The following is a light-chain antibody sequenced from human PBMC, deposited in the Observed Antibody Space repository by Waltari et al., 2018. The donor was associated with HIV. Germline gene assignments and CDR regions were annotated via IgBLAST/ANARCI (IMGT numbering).Light chain of an antibody. CDR3: GTWDSSVSAGV. J-gene: IGLJ2*01. V-gene: IGLV1-51*01. CDR2: DNN. Sequence: QSVLTQPPSVSAAPGQKVTFSCSGSTSNIGKNFVSWYQQLPEAAPKLIIYDNNKRPSGVPYRVAGSKAATAATLAITGLQTGDEADYYCGTWDSSVSAGVFGGGTKLTVL. CDR1: TSNIGKNF.